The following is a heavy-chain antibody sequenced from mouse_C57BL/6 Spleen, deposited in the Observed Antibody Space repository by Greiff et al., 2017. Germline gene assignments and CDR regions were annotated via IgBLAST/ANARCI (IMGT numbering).Heavy chain of an antibody. J-gene: IGHJ1*03. CDR3: ERFITTPRWYVDV. Sequence: VQVVESGPELVKPGASVKISCKASGYAFSSSWMNWVKQRPGKGLEWIGRIYPGDGDTNYTGKFKGKATLPADKASSTAYMQRSSLTSEDSAVYVCERFITTPRWYVDVWGTGTTVTVSS. CDR1: GYAFSSSW. D-gene: IGHD1-1*01. V-gene: IGHV1-82*01. CDR2: IYPGDGDT.